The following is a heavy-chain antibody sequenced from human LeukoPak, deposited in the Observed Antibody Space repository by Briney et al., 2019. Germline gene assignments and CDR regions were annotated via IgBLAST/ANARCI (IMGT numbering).Heavy chain of an antibody. CDR1: GGSISSSSYY. D-gene: IGHD3-22*01. V-gene: IGHV4-39*01. Sequence: SETLSLTCTVSGGSISSSSYYWGWIRLPPGKGLEWIGSIYYSGSTYYNPSLKSRVTISVDTSKNQFSLKLSSVTAADTAVYYCARGSGYYYVDFDYWGQGTLVTVSS. CDR2: IYYSGST. J-gene: IGHJ4*02. CDR3: ARGSGYYYVDFDY.